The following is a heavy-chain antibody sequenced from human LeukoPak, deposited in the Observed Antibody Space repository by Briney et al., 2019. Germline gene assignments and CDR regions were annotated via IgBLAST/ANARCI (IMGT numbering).Heavy chain of an antibody. J-gene: IGHJ5*02. CDR1: GGTFSSYA. D-gene: IGHD2-15*01. CDR2: IIAIFGTA. Sequence: SVKVSCKASGGTFSSYAISWVRQAPGQGLEWMGGIIAIFGTANYAQKFQGRVTITADESTSTAYMELSSLRSEDTAVYYCARDIVVVAATHSNWFDPWGQGTLVTVSS. V-gene: IGHV1-69*13. CDR3: ARDIVVVAATHSNWFDP.